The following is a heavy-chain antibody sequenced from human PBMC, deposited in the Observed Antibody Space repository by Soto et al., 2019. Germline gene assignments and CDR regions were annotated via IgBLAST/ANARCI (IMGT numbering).Heavy chain of an antibody. CDR1: GGSISSYY. J-gene: IGHJ6*03. CDR2: IYYSGST. V-gene: IGHV4-59*01. CDR3: ARGVRASGWDSSGWPPHMDV. D-gene: IGHD6-19*01. Sequence: PSETLSLTCTVSGGSISSYYWSWIRQPPGKGLEWIGYIYYSGSTNYNPSLKSRVTISVDTSKNQFSLKLSSVTAADTAVYYCARGVRASGWDSSGWPPHMDVWGKGTTVTVSS.